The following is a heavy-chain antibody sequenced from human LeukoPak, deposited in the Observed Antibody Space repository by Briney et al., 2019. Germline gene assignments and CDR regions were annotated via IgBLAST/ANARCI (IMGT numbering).Heavy chain of an antibody. CDR3: AKHPYCSSTSCYFDY. CDR2: IRYDGSNK. V-gene: IGHV3-30*02. CDR1: GFTFTKYW. Sequence: GGSLRLSCAASGFTFTKYWMTWVRQAPGKGLEWVAFIRYDGSNKYYADSVKGRFTISRDNSKNTLYLQMNSLRAEDTAVYYCAKHPYCSSTSCYFDYWGQGTLVTVSS. D-gene: IGHD2-2*01. J-gene: IGHJ4*02.